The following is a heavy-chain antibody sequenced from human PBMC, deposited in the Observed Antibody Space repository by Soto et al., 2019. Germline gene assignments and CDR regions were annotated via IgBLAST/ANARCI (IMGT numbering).Heavy chain of an antibody. J-gene: IGHJ6*02. CDR3: ARRKQWLNYYGMDV. CDR2: IWYDGSNK. CDR1: GFTFSSYG. Sequence: PGGSLRLSCAASGFTFSSYGMHWVRQAPGKGLEWVAVIWYDGSNKYYADSVEGRFTISRDNSKNTLYLQMNSLRAEDTAVYYCARRKQWLNYYGMDVWGQGTTVTVSS. D-gene: IGHD6-19*01. V-gene: IGHV3-33*01.